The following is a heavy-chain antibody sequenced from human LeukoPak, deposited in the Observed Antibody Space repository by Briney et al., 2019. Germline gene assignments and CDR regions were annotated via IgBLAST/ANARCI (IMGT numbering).Heavy chain of an antibody. CDR1: GGSISSSSYY. V-gene: IGHV4-39*01. Sequence: SETLSLTCTVSGGSISSSSYYWGWIRQPPGKGLEWIGSIYYSGSTYYNPSLESRVTISVDTSKNQFSLKLSSVTAADTAVYYCARPKTTVTTPDYWGQGTLVTVSS. J-gene: IGHJ4*02. CDR2: IYYSGST. D-gene: IGHD4-17*01. CDR3: ARPKTTVTTPDY.